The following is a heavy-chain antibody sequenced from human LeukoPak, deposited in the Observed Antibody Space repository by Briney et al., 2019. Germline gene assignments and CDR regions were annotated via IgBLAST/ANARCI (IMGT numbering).Heavy chain of an antibody. J-gene: IGHJ4*02. CDR2: INHSGST. V-gene: IGHV4-34*01. CDR1: GGSFSGYY. CDR3: ARGRNYDILTGFHGDGMDY. Sequence: SETLSLTCAVYGGSFSGYYWSWIRQPPGKGLEWIGEINHSGSTNYNPSLKSRVTISVDTSKNQFSLKLSSVTAADTAVYYCARGRNYDILTGFHGDGMDYWGQGTLVTVSS. D-gene: IGHD3-9*01.